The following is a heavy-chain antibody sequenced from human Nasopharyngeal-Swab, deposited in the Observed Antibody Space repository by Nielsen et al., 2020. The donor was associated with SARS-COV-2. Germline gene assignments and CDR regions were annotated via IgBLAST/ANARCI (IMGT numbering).Heavy chain of an antibody. CDR2: ISWNSGSI. CDR3: AKGRSGWSYYGIDV. J-gene: IGHJ6*02. V-gene: IGHV3-9*01. Sequence: WISQPPGTGLEWVSGISWNSGSIDYADSVKGRFTISRDNAKNSLYLQMNSLRADDTALYYCAKGRSGWSYYGIDVWGQGTTVTVSS. D-gene: IGHD6-19*01.